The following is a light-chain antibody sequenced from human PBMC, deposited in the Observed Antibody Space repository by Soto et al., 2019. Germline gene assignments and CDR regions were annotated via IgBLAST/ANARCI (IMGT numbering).Light chain of an antibody. V-gene: IGKV3-20*01. CDR3: QNYCS. CDR2: SAS. CDR1: QSVDNNY. J-gene: IGKJ5*01. Sequence: EIVLTQAPGTLSLSPGERATLSCSASQSVDNNYLAWYQQKPGQPPRLLIYSASSRATGIPDRFSGSGSGTDFILLISRLESEDFAVYYCQNYCSFGQGKRRPIK.